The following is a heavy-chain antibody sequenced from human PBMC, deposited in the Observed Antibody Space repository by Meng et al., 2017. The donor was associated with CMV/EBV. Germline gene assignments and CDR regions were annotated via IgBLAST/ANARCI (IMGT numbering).Heavy chain of an antibody. Sequence: QVRLLKSGAEVRNPGSTVKVSCKASGGSFSSYAISWVRQAPGQGLEWMGGIIPIFGTANSAQKFQGRVTITADDSTSTAYMELSSLRSEDTAVYYCARMPRDGYNYIDYWGQGTLVTVSS. V-gene: IGHV1-69*12. CDR2: IIPIFGTA. CDR1: GGSFSSYA. CDR3: ARMPRDGYNYIDY. D-gene: IGHD5-24*01. J-gene: IGHJ4*02.